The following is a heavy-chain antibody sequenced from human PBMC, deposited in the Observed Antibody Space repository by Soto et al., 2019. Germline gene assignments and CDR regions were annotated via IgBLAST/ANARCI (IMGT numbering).Heavy chain of an antibody. CDR3: VVPLGGVIVPFVY. D-gene: IGHD3-16*02. CDR1: GLTFSSYA. V-gene: IGHV3-23*01. J-gene: IGHJ4*02. Sequence: GGSLRLSCAASGLTFSSYAMSWVRQAPGKGLEWVPSISGSGDSTYYADSVKGRFTISRDNSKNTLYLQMDSLRAEDTAVYYCVVPLGGVIVPFVYWGKGILVTVS. CDR2: ISGSGDST.